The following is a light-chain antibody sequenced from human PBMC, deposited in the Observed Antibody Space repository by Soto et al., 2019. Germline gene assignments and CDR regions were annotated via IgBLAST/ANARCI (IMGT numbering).Light chain of an antibody. CDR3: QQYNNWPPIT. J-gene: IGKJ5*01. V-gene: IGKV3-15*01. Sequence: EIVMTQSPATLSASAGERATLSCRASQSVSSRLAWYHQKPGRAPRVLIYGASTRATGVASRFSGSGSGTEFTLTISSLQSEDFAVYYCQQYNNWPPITFGQGTRLEIK. CDR2: GAS. CDR1: QSVSSR.